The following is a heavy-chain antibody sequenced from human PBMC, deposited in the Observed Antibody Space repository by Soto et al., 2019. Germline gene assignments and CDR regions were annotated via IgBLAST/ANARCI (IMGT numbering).Heavy chain of an antibody. Sequence: GGSLRLSCAASGFSFSTYAMSWVRQAPGKGLEWISGITGGGGTTRYADSVKGRFTISRDNSMHTVYLQMNSLRAEDTAVYYCAKGIAAAGPWGQGTLVTVSS. CDR1: GFSFSTYA. V-gene: IGHV3-23*01. J-gene: IGHJ4*02. CDR2: ITGGGGTT. CDR3: AKGIAAAGP. D-gene: IGHD6-13*01.